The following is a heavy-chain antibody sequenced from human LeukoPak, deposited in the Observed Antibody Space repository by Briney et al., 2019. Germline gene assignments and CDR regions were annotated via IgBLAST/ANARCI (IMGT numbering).Heavy chain of an antibody. V-gene: IGHV3-74*01. Sequence: GGSLRLSCAASGFTFSDFWMHWVRQAPGKGLVWVSRINSGGTVTNYADTVKGRLTISRDNAKNTLYLQMNSLRAEDTAVYYCARAVYDSSGYYNYWGQGTLVTVSS. D-gene: IGHD3-22*01. J-gene: IGHJ4*02. CDR3: ARAVYDSSGYYNY. CDR1: GFTFSDFW. CDR2: INSGGTVT.